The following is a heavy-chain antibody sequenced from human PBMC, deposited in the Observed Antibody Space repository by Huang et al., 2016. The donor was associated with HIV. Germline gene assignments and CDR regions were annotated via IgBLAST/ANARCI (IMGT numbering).Heavy chain of an antibody. J-gene: IGHJ6*02. CDR2: IIHRGSA. CDR3: ARVPTPSYYDCWSISPSHEDVYYYNMDV. CDR1: GGPFNNYY. V-gene: IGHV4-34*02. Sequence: QVQLQQWGAGVLKPSETLSLTCAVYGGPFNNYYWSWVRQLTGRRLAWIGEIIHRGSANNYPSLKSQISMPIGPSKKQSSRRLASVTAGDTAVYYCARVPTPSYYDCWSISPSHEDVYYYNMDVWGQGTTFRVSS. D-gene: IGHD3-3*01.